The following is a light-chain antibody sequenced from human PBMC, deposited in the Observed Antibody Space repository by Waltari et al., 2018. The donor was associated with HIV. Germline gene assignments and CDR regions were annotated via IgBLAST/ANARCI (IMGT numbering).Light chain of an antibody. J-gene: IGLJ1*01. CDR1: NSDVGSYNR. V-gene: IGLV2-18*02. CDR2: EVN. Sequence: QSALTQPPSVSGSPGQSVTISCTGTNSDVGSYNRVSWYQQTPGTAPKLMIYEVNKRPSGVPDRFSGSKSGNTASLTISGLQAEDEADYYCSSYTSSATYVFGTGTKVTVI. CDR3: SSYTSSATYV.